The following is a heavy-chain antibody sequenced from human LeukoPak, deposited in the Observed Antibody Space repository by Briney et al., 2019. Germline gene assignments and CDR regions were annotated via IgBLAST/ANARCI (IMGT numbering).Heavy chain of an antibody. V-gene: IGHV4-34*01. CDR3: ARLEYSYRLGRGYYYMDV. D-gene: IGHD5-18*01. CDR2: INHSGNT. Sequence: PSETLSLTCAIYGGSFSYHYWSWIRQPPEKGLEWIGEINHSGNTNYNPSLKSRVTISVDTSKNQFSLKLTSVTAADTAVYYCARLEYSYRLGRGYYYMDVWGKGTTVTVSS. CDR1: GGSFSYHY. J-gene: IGHJ6*03.